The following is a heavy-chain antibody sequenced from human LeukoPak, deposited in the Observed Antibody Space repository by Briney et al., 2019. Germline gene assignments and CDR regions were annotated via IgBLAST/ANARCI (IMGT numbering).Heavy chain of an antibody. V-gene: IGHV3-74*01. CDR2: INSDGSTA. CDR3: ARGTMIQGDNWFDP. J-gene: IGHJ5*02. Sequence: GGSLRLSCAASGFTFSRFWMHWVCQAPGKGLMWVSRINSDGSTATYADSVKGRFTISRDNAKDTLYLEMSSLRAEDTAVYYCARGTMIQGDNWFDPWGQGTLVTVSS. D-gene: IGHD3-22*01. CDR1: GFTFSRFW.